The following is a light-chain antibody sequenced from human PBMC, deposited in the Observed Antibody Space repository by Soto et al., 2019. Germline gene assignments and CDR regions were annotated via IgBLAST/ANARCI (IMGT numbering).Light chain of an antibody. CDR1: SSDVGGYNY. V-gene: IGLV2-11*01. J-gene: IGLJ2*01. CDR2: DVS. Sequence: QSVLTQPRSVSGSPGQSVTISCTGTSSDVGGYNYVSWYQQHPGKTPKLMIYDVSKRPSGVSDRFSGSKSGNTASLTFSGLQAKDEADYYCCSYAGSYTLVVFGGGTKVTV. CDR3: CSYAGSYTLVV.